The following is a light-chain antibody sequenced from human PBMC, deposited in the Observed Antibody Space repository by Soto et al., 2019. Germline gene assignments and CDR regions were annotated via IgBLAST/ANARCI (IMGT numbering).Light chain of an antibody. Sequence: DTVMTQSPDSLAVSLGERATINCKSSQSVFHSANNMNYLAWYQQKPGQAPKLPISWASMRDSGVPDRFSGSGSGTDFTLTINSLQAEDAAVYYCQQFYNTPPYTFGQGTRLEIK. CDR1: QSVFHSANNMNY. CDR2: WAS. V-gene: IGKV4-1*01. J-gene: IGKJ2*01. CDR3: QQFYNTPPYT.